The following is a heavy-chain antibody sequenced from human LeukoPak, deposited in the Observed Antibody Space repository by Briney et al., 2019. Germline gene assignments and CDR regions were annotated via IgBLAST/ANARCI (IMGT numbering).Heavy chain of an antibody. CDR2: ISGSSGII. CDR3: ARGRDGSQSPIDD. J-gene: IGHJ4*02. CDR1: GFTFNTYT. D-gene: IGHD5-24*01. Sequence: EGSLRLSCAASGFTFNTYTMNWVRQAPGKGLEWVSYISGSSGIIYYADSVRGRFTISRDNAKNSLYLQMNSLRAEDTAVYYCARGRDGSQSPIDDWGQGTLVTVSS. V-gene: IGHV3-21*05.